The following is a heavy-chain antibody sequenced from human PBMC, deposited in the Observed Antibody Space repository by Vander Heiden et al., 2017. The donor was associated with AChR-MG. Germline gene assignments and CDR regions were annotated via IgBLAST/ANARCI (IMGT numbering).Heavy chain of an antibody. D-gene: IGHD2-2*01. J-gene: IGHJ4*02. Sequence: EVQVVASGGGLVQPGRSLRLSCTGSGFTFADHGVTWVGQAPGKGLEWVAFITGKPYGATTDYAASVKGRFTISRDDSKSIAYLQMNSLTTEDTGVYYCGRASDCGSNTCFSGYFDHWGQGTLLTVSS. CDR2: ITGKPYGATT. V-gene: IGHV3-49*04. CDR3: GRASDCGSNTCFSGYFDH. CDR1: GFTFADHG.